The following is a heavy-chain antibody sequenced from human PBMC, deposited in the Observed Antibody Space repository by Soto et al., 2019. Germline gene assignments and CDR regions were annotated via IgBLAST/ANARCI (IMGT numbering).Heavy chain of an antibody. Sequence: QVQLQESGPGLVKPSQTLSLTCTVSGGSISSGGYYWSWIRQHPGKGLEWIGYIYYSGSTYYNPSLKSRVTISVDTSKNQFSLKLSSVTAADTAVYYCARDRWLRLGSDNWFDPWGQGTLVTVSS. CDR3: ARDRWLRLGSDNWFDP. D-gene: IGHD5-12*01. CDR2: IYYSGST. CDR1: GGSISSGGYY. V-gene: IGHV4-31*03. J-gene: IGHJ5*02.